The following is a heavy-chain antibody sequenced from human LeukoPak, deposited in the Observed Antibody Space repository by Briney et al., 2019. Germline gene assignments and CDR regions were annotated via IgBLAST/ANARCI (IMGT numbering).Heavy chain of an antibody. J-gene: IGHJ3*02. D-gene: IGHD2-21*02. V-gene: IGHV5-51*01. Sequence: GESLKISCKGSGYSFTSYWIGWVRQMPGKGLEWMGIIYPGDSDTRYSPSFQGQVTISADKSISTAYLQWSSLKASDTAMYYCARQIASWGVVTASGDAFDIWGQGTMVTVSS. CDR3: ARQIASWGVVTASGDAFDI. CDR2: IYPGDSDT. CDR1: GYSFTSYW.